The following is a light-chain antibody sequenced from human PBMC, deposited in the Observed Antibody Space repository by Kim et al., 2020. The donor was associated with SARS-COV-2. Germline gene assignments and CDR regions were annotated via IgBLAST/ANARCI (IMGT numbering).Light chain of an antibody. J-gene: IGKJ5*01. CDR1: QSVGRF. CDR2: GAS. CDR3: QQRTDWPIT. V-gene: IGKV3-11*01. Sequence: EIVLTQSPATLSLSPGERATLSCWASQSVGRFLARYQQTPGLPPRLLIYGASNRATGIPARFSGSGSGTDFTLTISRLEPEDSAVYYCQQRTDWPITFGQGTRLEIK.